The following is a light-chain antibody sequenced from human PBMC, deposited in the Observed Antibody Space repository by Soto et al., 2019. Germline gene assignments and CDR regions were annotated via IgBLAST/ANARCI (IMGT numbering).Light chain of an antibody. CDR2: RAS. CDR3: QQYNNWPRAT. Sequence: IVMTQSPATLSVSLGERSTLSCSSSQSINSNLAWYQQKPGQAPRLLMFRASIRATGFPARFSGSGSGTEFNITISSLQSEDSAVYYCQQYNNWPRATFGGGTKVDIK. V-gene: IGKV3-15*01. J-gene: IGKJ4*01. CDR1: QSINSN.